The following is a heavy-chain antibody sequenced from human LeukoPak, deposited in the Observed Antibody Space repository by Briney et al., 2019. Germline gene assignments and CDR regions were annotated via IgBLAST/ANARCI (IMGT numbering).Heavy chain of an antibody. Sequence: PGGSLRLSRAASGFSFSRYWMHWVRHVPGKGLVWVSRINSDGRSTTYADSVKGRFTISRDNAKNTLYLQLNSLRAEDTAVYFCARDGVAAPDYWGQGTLVTVSS. V-gene: IGHV3-74*01. CDR2: INSDGRST. D-gene: IGHD3-3*01. CDR3: ARDGVAAPDY. CDR1: GFSFSRYW. J-gene: IGHJ4*02.